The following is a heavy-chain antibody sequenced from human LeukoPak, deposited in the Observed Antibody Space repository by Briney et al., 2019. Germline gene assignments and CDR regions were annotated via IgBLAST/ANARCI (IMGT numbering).Heavy chain of an antibody. Sequence: GGSLRLSWAAAGFTFNDYGMSWVRQAPGKGLEWGSGLNWNGGSTGYADSLKGRFTISRDNAKNSLYVQTNSLRAEDTALYYCARDPIDSHGGATRNFDYWGQGTLVTVSS. CDR2: LNWNGGST. CDR1: GFTFNDYG. V-gene: IGHV3-20*04. J-gene: IGHJ4*02. CDR3: ARDPIDSHGGATRNFDY. D-gene: IGHD1-26*01.